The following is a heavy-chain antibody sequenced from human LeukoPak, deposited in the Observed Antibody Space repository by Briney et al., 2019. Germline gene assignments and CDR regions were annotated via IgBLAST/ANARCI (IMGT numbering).Heavy chain of an antibody. V-gene: IGHV4-59*08. Sequence: SETLSLTCTVSGVSISSYYWSWIRQPPGKGLEWIWYIYYSGSTNYNPSLKSRVTISVATSKRLFSLKLSSVTAAETAVYSCARFYDYVWGTSPPYFDYWGQGILVTVSS. D-gene: IGHD3-16*01. CDR1: GVSISSYY. CDR3: ARFYDYVWGTSPPYFDY. J-gene: IGHJ4*02. CDR2: IYYSGST.